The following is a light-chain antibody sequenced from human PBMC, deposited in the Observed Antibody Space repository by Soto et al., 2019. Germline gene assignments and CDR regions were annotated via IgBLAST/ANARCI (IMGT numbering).Light chain of an antibody. Sequence: HSVRTQPAAGSGSPGQSITISRPGTSSDFGSYNLVSWYQQHPGKAHKLMIYEVSKRPSGVSNRFSGSKSGNTASLTISGLQAEDEADYYCCSYAGSSTFYVFGTGTKVTVL. V-gene: IGLV2-23*02. CDR1: SSDFGSYNL. CDR3: CSYAGSSTFYV. CDR2: EVS. J-gene: IGLJ1*01.